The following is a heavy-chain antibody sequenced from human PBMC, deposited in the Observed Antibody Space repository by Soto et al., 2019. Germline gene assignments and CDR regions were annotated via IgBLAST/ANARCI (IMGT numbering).Heavy chain of an antibody. CDR3: VTGDDRRF. J-gene: IGHJ4*02. Sequence: EVHLVESGGGLVKPGGSLRLSCAASGFTFSTYTMNWVRQAPGKGLEWVSSISSSSSHTHYADSVKGRFTISRDNAKNSLYLQMNSRRGEDTAVYYCVTGDDRRFGGQGTLVTVSS. CDR2: ISSSSSHT. D-gene: IGHD3-10*01. V-gene: IGHV3-21*01. CDR1: GFTFSTYT.